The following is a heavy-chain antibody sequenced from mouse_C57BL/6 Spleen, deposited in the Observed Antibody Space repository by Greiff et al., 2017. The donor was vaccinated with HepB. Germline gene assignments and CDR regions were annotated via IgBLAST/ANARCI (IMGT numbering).Heavy chain of an antibody. V-gene: IGHV3-1*01. CDR2: ISYSGST. D-gene: IGHD2-4*01. CDR3: ARGEDYDGSAMDY. Sequence: EVQGVESGPGMVKPSQSLSLTCTVTGYSITSGYDWHWIRHFPGNKLEWMGYISYSGSTNYNPSLKSRISITHDTSKNHFFLKLNSVTTEDTATYYCARGEDYDGSAMDYWGQGTSVTVSS. CDR1: GYSITSGYD. J-gene: IGHJ4*01.